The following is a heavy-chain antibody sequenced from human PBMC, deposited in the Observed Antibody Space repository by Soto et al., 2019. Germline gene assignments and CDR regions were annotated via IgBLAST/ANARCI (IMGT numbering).Heavy chain of an antibody. CDR3: VMVDNYVTPTPQDV. D-gene: IGHD3-16*01. V-gene: IGHV1-18*01. CDR2: ISPYTGNT. CDR1: GYIFANYG. Sequence: QVQLVQSGDEVKKPGASVKVSCKASGYIFANYGIAWVRQAPGQGLEWMGWISPYTGNTHSATQAQGRPTMTTDTPTSTAYMDMGSLTSDDTAVYYCVMVDNYVTPTPQDVWGQGTTVTVSS. J-gene: IGHJ6*02.